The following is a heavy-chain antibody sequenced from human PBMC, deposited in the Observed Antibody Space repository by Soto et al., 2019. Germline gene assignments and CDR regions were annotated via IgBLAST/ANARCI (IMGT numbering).Heavy chain of an antibody. CDR2: INHSGST. D-gene: IGHD5-18*01. V-gene: IGHV4-34*01. CDR3: AIRRGYSYGYLDY. J-gene: IGHJ4*02. CDR1: GGSFSGYY. Sequence: QVQLQQWGAGLLKPSETLSLTCAVYGGSFSGYYWSWIRQPPGKGLEWIGEINHSGSTNYNPSLKSRVTISVDTSKTQFSLKLSSVTAADTAVYYCAIRRGYSYGYLDYWGQGTLVTVSS.